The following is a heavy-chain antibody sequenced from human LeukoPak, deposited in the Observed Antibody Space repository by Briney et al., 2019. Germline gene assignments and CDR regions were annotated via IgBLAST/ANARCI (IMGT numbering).Heavy chain of an antibody. V-gene: IGHV4-59*12. CDR3: AHSSGWYFDY. CDR2: IYYSGST. J-gene: IGHJ4*02. CDR1: GGSISSYY. Sequence: SETLSLTCTVSGGSISSYYWSWIRQPPGKGLEWIGYIYYSGSTNYDPSLKSRVTISVDTSKNQFSLKLSSVTAADTAVYYCAHSSGWYFDYWGQGTLVTVSS. D-gene: IGHD6-19*01.